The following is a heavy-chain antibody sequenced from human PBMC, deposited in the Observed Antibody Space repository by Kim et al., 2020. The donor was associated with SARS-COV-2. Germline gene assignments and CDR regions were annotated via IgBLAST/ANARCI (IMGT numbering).Heavy chain of an antibody. CDR3: ARLQLSGYYYEYYFDY. Sequence: KCQGRVTITADESTSTAYMGLSSLRSEDTAVYYCARLQLSGYYYEYYFDYWGQGTLVTVSS. J-gene: IGHJ4*02. D-gene: IGHD3-22*01. V-gene: IGHV1-69*01.